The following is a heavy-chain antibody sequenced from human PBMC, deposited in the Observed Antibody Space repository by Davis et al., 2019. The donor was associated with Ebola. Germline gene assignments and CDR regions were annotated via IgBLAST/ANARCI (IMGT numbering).Heavy chain of an antibody. CDR1: GGSISSSSYY. V-gene: IGHV4-39*07. Sequence: PSETLSLTCTVSGGSISSSSYYWGWIRQPPGKGLEWIGSIYYSGSTNYNPSLKSRVTMSVDTSKNQFSLKLSSVTAADTAVYYCARDWPGYYDFWSGYLDSAYYYYYMDVWGKGTTVTVSS. CDR2: IYYSGST. CDR3: ARDWPGYYDFWSGYLDSAYYYYYMDV. D-gene: IGHD3-3*01. J-gene: IGHJ6*03.